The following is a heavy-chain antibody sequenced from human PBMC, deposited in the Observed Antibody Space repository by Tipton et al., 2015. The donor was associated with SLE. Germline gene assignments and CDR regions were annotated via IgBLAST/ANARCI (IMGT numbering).Heavy chain of an antibody. Sequence: LRLSCTVSGASVSSFCWTWIRQLPGKGLEWIGYIYYSGNTYYNPSLGSRLTISVDTSKDQFSLRLTSVTAADTAVYYCARATDWNLSPDVWGKGTTVTVSS. CDR2: IYYSGNT. V-gene: IGHV4-31*03. J-gene: IGHJ6*04. CDR3: ARATDWNLSPDV. D-gene: IGHD1-7*01. CDR1: GASVSSFC.